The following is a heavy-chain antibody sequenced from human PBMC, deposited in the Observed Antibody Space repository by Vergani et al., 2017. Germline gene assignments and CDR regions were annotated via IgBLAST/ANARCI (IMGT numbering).Heavy chain of an antibody. D-gene: IGHD4-23*01. CDR2: IYHSGST. Sequence: QVQLQESGPGLVKPSGTLSLTCAVYGGSISSSNWWSWVRQPPGKGLEWIGEIYHSGSTNYNPSLKSRVTISVDKSKNQFSLKLSSVTAADTAVYYCASYGGNNPVPLWYFDLWGRGTLVTVSS. J-gene: IGHJ2*01. V-gene: IGHV4-4*02. CDR1: GGSISSSNW. CDR3: ASYGGNNPVPLWYFDL.